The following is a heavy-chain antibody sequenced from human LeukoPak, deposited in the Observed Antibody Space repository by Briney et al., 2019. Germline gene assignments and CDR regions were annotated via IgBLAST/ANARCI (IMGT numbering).Heavy chain of an antibody. V-gene: IGHV3-48*03. CDR1: GFTFSSYE. Sequence: GGSLRLSCVASGFTFSSYEMNWVRQAPGKGLEWVSYISSSGSTTYYADSVKGRFTISRDNSKNTLYLQMNSLRAEDTAVYYCARRSGIAVAGAFDYWGQGTLVTVSS. CDR2: ISSSGSTT. J-gene: IGHJ4*02. D-gene: IGHD6-19*01. CDR3: ARRSGIAVAGAFDY.